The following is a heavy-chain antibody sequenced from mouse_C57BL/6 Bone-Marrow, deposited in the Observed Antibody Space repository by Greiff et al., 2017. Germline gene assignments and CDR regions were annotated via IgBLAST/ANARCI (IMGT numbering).Heavy chain of an antibody. CDR1: GYTFTSYW. Sequence: QVQLQQPGAELVKPGASVKLSCKASGYTFTSYWMQWVKQRPGQGLEWIGEIDPSDSYTNYNQKFKGKATLTVDTSSSTAYMQLSSLTSENSAVYYWARSGSYYAWFAYWGQGTLVTVSA. J-gene: IGHJ3*01. CDR3: ARSGSYYAWFAY. D-gene: IGHD2-12*01. CDR2: IDPSDSYT. V-gene: IGHV1-50*01.